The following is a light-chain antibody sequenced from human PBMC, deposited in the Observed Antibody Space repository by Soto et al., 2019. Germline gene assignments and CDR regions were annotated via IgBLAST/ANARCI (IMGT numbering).Light chain of an antibody. CDR1: QSVSSSY. CDR2: GAS. CDR3: QQYGSSPSIT. V-gene: IGKV3-20*01. J-gene: IGKJ5*01. Sequence: EIVLTQSTATLSSFPGDRVTLSCRASQSVSSSYLAWYQQKPGQAPRLLIYGASSRATGIPDRFSGSGSGTDFTLTISRLEPEDFAVYYCQQYGSSPSITFGQGTRLEI.